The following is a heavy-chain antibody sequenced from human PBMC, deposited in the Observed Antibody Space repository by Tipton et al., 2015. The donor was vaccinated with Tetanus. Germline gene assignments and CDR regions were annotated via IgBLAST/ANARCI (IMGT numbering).Heavy chain of an antibody. CDR3: ARDRGDYIYYGMDV. CDR1: GYTFTGYY. Sequence: QLVQSRAEVKKPGASVKVSCKASGYTFTGYYIYWVRQAPGQGLEWMGWIDPNSGGTVYAQKFQGRVPMTRDTSISTAYMELRSLRSDDTAVYYCARDRGDYIYYGMDVWGPGTTVTVS. CDR2: IDPNSGGT. J-gene: IGHJ6*02. V-gene: IGHV1-2*02. D-gene: IGHD3-22*01.